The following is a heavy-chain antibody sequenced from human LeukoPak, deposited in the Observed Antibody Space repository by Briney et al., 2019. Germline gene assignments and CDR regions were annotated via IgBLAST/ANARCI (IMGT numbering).Heavy chain of an antibody. CDR2: ISSDGSNT. V-gene: IGHV3-74*01. Sequence: PGGSLRLSCAVSGFTFNKYYMHWVRQAPGKGLVWVSRISSDGSNTNYADSVKGRFTISRDNAKNTLYLQMNSPRAEDTAVYYCIRVPYWGQGALVTVSS. CDR1: GFTFNKYY. CDR3: IRVPY. J-gene: IGHJ4*02.